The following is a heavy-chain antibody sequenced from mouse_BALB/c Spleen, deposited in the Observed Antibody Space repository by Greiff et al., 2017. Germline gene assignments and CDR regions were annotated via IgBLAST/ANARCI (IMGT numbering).Heavy chain of an antibody. CDR3: ARGGITTAGFAY. D-gene: IGHD1-2*01. CDR1: GYSFTGYN. Sequence: EVQLQQSGPELGKPGASVKISCKASGYSFTGYNMYWVKQSHRKSLEWIGYIDPYNGGTSYNQKSKGKATLTVDKSSSTAYMHLNSLTSEDSAIYYCARGGITTAGFAYWGQGTLVTVSA. J-gene: IGHJ3*01. CDR2: IDPYNGGT. V-gene: IGHV1S135*01.